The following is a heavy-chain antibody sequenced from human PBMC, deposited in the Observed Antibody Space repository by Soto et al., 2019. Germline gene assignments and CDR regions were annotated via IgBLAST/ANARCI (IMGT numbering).Heavy chain of an antibody. D-gene: IGHD3-22*01. V-gene: IGHV4-39*01. CDR2: VYYSRST. Sequence: SNNLSLTCTVYGGSINSISYYWHGIRHPPEKVLEWIASVYYSRSTHDNPSLNSRITVSVDRSKNEFSVKPKSVTAADAAVFFCARLLYDRRCYYYFDYWGQGNRVT. CDR1: GGSINSISYY. CDR3: ARLLYDRRCYYYFDY. J-gene: IGHJ4*02.